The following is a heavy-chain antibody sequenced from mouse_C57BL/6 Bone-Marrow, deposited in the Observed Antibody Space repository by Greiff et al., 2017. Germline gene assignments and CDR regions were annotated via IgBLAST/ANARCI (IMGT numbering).Heavy chain of an antibody. CDR2: IDPSDSYT. V-gene: IGHV1-50*01. CDR3: ARWRDGYSYWYFDV. D-gene: IGHD2-3*01. CDR1: GYTFTSYW. J-gene: IGHJ1*03. Sequence: VQLQQPGAELVKPGASVKLSCKASGYTFTSYWMQWVKQRPGQGLEWIGEIDPSDSYTNYNQKFKGKATLTVDTSSSTAYMQRSSLTSEDSAVYYCARWRDGYSYWYFDVWGTGTTVTVSS.